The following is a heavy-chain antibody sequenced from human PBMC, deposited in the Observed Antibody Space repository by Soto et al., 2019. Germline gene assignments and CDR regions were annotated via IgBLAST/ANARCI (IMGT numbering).Heavy chain of an antibody. CDR3: ARVFYYDILTGKSYNMDV. Sequence: VQLLESGGYLVQPGGSLRLSCEASGFTFSNYAMSWVRQAPGKGLEWVSVISGSGGSTNYAESAKGRFTISRDNSMDTLYLQMNSLRAEDTAVYYCARVFYYDILTGKSYNMDVWGQGTTVIVSS. D-gene: IGHD3-9*01. CDR1: GFTFSNYA. V-gene: IGHV3-23*01. CDR2: ISGSGGST. J-gene: IGHJ6*02.